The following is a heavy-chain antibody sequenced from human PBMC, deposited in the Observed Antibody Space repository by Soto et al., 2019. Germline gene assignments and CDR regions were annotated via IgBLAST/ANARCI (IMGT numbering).Heavy chain of an antibody. J-gene: IGHJ6*02. V-gene: IGHV4-34*01. CDR2: INHSGST. D-gene: IGHD2-2*01. Sequence: QVQLQQWGAGLLKPSETLSLTCAVYGGSFSGYYWSWIRQPPGKGVEWIGEINHSGSTNYNPSLKSRVTISVDTSKNQFSLKLSSVTAADTAVYYCARVTRYCSSTSCPSYYYYYGMDVWGQGTTVTVSS. CDR1: GGSFSGYY. CDR3: ARVTRYCSSTSCPSYYYYYGMDV.